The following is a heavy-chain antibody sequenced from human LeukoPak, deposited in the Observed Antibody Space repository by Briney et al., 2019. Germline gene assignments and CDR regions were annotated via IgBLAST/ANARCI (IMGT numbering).Heavy chain of an antibody. CDR3: TRLTGIAVAGKNYYYYMDA. D-gene: IGHD6-19*01. CDR2: IRSKANSYAT. V-gene: IGHV3-73*01. CDR1: GFTFSGSA. J-gene: IGHJ6*03. Sequence: GGSLRLSCAASGFTFSGSAMHWVRQASGKGLEWVGRIRSKANSYATAYAASVKGRFTISRDDSKNTAYLQMNSLKTEDTAVYYCTRLTGIAVAGKNYYYYMDAWGKGTTVTVSS.